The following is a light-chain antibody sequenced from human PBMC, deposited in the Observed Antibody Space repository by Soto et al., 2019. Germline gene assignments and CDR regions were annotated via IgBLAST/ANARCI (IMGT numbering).Light chain of an antibody. V-gene: IGKV3-15*01. Sequence: EIVMTQSPATLSVSPGERATLSCRASQSVTTNLAWYRQKPGQAPRLLIYGASTRATGIPARFSGSGSGADFTLTISSLQPDDFATYYCQQYNNWPPYTFGQGTKVDIK. CDR2: GAS. CDR1: QSVTTN. J-gene: IGKJ2*01. CDR3: QQYNNWPPYT.